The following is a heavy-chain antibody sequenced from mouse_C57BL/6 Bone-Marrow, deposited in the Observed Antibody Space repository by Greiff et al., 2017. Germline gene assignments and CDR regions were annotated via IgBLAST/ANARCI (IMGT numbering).Heavy chain of an antibody. Sequence: VKVVESGPELVKPGASVKISCKASGYAFSSSWMNWVKQRPGKGLEWIGRIYPGDGDTNYNGKFKGKATLTADKSSSTAYMQLSSLTSEDSAVYFCARDGYDLFAYWGQGTLVTVSA. CDR1: GYAFSSSW. V-gene: IGHV1-82*01. CDR2: IYPGDGDT. CDR3: ARDGYDLFAY. J-gene: IGHJ3*01. D-gene: IGHD2-2*01.